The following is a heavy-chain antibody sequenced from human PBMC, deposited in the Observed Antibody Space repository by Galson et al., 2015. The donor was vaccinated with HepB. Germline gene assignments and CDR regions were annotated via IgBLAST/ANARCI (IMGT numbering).Heavy chain of an antibody. CDR1: GDSIISGGYF. CDR2: IYHSGST. V-gene: IGHV4-31*03. J-gene: IGHJ6*02. CDR3: AREGGGEDRRETTGMDV. D-gene: IGHD1-1*01. Sequence: TLSLTCTVSGDSIISGGYFWNWVRQFPGQGLEWIGYIYHSGSTYYNPSLQGRVSISLDTSRTQFSLSLTSVTPADTAVYFCAREGGGEDRRETTGMDVWGQGTTVTVSS.